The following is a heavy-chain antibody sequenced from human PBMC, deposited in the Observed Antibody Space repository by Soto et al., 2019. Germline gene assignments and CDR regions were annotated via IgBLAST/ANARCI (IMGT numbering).Heavy chain of an antibody. V-gene: IGHV3-30*18. CDR1: GFTFSGYG. CDR3: AKERGGINSYGLMYYGMDV. CDR2: ISYDGSKK. Sequence: GGSLRLSCAASGFTFSGYGMHWVRQAPGKGLEWVAVISYDGSKKYYADSVKGRFRISRDNSKNTLYLQMNSLRAEDTAVYYCAKERGGINSYGLMYYGMDVWGQGTTVTVSS. D-gene: IGHD5-18*01. J-gene: IGHJ6*02.